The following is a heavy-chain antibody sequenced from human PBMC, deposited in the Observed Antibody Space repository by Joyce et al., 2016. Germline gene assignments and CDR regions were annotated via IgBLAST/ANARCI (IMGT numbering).Heavy chain of an antibody. CDR2: IDWEDEK. V-gene: IGHV2-70*01. CDR1: GFSLSTSGIC. J-gene: IGHJ6*02. CDR3: VRIRYCVDGRGLDGLDV. Sequence: QVTLRESGPALVKHPQTLTLTCTYSGFSLSTSGICVTWIRQSPGKALEWLAVIDWEDEKYYSTSLKTRLIISKDTAKNQVVLTMTNMDPVDSATYYCVRIRYCVDGRGLDGLDVWGQGTTVTVSS. D-gene: IGHD2-15*01.